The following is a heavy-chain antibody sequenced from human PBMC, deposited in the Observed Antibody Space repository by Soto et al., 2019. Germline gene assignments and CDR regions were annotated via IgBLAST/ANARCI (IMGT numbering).Heavy chain of an antibody. D-gene: IGHD1-26*01. CDR3: AREGGAVDAFDI. Sequence: GGSLRLSCAASGFTFSSYAMHWVRQAPGKGLEWVAVISYDGSNKYYADSVKGRFTIFRDNSKNTLYLQMNSLRAEDTAVYYCAREGGAVDAFDIWGQGTMVTVSS. V-gene: IGHV3-30-3*01. J-gene: IGHJ3*02. CDR1: GFTFSSYA. CDR2: ISYDGSNK.